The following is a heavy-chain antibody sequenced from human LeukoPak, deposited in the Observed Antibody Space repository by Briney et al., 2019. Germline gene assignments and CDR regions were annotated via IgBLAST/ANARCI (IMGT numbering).Heavy chain of an antibody. Sequence: GGSLRLSCAASGFTFSSYWMSWVRQAPGKGLEWVANIKQDGSEKYYVDSVKGRFTISRDNAKNSLYLQMNSLRAEDTAVYYCARERSDGYNWTPFDYWGQGTLVTVSS. CDR2: IKQDGSEK. V-gene: IGHV3-7*01. CDR3: ARERSDGYNWTPFDY. D-gene: IGHD5-24*01. CDR1: GFTFSSYW. J-gene: IGHJ4*02.